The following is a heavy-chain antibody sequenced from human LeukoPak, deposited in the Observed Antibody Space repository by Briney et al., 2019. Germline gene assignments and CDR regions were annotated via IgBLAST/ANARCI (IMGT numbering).Heavy chain of an antibody. V-gene: IGHV3-21*04. D-gene: IGHD5-12*01. J-gene: IGHJ4*02. CDR3: ARDWSGYDPIYYLDY. Sequence: GGSLRLSCSASGFTFSSYWMSWVRQAPGKGLEWVSSISSSSSYIYYADSVKGRFTISRDNAKNSLYLQMNSLRAEDTAVYYCARDWSGYDPIYYLDYWGQGNLVTVSS. CDR2: ISSSSSYI. CDR1: GFTFSSYW.